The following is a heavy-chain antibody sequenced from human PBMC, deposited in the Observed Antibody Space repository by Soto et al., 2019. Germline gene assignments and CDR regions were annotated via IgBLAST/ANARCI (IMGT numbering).Heavy chain of an antibody. J-gene: IGHJ4*02. D-gene: IGHD3-22*01. CDR1: GGSISSGDYY. CDR3: ARVISVVITVDY. V-gene: IGHV4-30-4*01. Sequence: SETLSLTCTVSGGSISSGDYYWSWIRQPPGKGLEWIGYIYYSGSTYYNPSLKSRVTISVDTSKNQFSLKLSSVTAADTAVYYCARVISVVITVDYWGQGTLVTVSS. CDR2: IYYSGST.